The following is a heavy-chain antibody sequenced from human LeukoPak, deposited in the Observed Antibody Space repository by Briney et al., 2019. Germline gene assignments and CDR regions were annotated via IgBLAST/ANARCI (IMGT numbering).Heavy chain of an antibody. CDR2: ISGTGGST. J-gene: IGHJ5*02. V-gene: IGHV3-23*01. CDR1: GFTFSSYA. D-gene: IGHD3-16*01. CDR3: AKGYYQIKQNWFDP. Sequence: GSLRLSCAASGFTFSSYAMSWVRQAPWKVLEWVSTISGTGGSTYYADSVKGRFTISRDNSKNTLYLQMNSLRAEDTAIYYCAKGYYQIKQNWFDPWGQGTLVTVSS.